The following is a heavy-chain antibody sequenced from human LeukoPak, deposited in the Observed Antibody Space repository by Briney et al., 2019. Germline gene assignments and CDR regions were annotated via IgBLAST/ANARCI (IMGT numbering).Heavy chain of an antibody. J-gene: IGHJ4*02. D-gene: IGHD3-22*01. CDR1: GFTFSSYS. Sequence: GGSLRPSCAASGFTFSSYSMNWVRQAPGKGLEWVSSITSSSSYIYYADSVKGRFTISRDNARNSLYLQMNSLRAEDTAVYFCARGPTYYDPSGFYSEYWGQGALVTVSS. CDR2: ITSSSSYI. CDR3: ARGPTYYDPSGFYSEY. V-gene: IGHV3-21*01.